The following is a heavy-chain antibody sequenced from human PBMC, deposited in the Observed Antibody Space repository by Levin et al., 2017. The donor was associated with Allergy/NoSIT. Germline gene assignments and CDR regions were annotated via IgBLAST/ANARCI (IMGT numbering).Heavy chain of an antibody. CDR1: GGSFSGYY. CDR3: ARETGYSDGYAGYFDY. J-gene: IGHJ4*02. V-gene: IGHV4-34*01. Sequence: SETLSLTCAVYGGSFSGYYWSWIRQPPGKGLEWIGEINHSGSTNYNPSLKSRVTISVDTSKNQFSLKLSSVTAADTAVYYCARETGYSDGYAGYFDYWGQGTLVTVSS. CDR2: INHSGST. D-gene: IGHD5-18*01.